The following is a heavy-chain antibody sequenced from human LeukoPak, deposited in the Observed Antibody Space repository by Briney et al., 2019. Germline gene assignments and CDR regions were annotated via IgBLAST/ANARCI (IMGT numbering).Heavy chain of an antibody. Sequence: GGSLRLSCAASGFTFSNFAMSWVRQAPGKGLEWVSAINGGGGSTYYADSVKGRFTISRDNAKNTLYLQMNSLRAEDTAIYYCAKDSPLIGPYWGQGTLVTVSS. CDR2: INGGGGST. D-gene: IGHD3-16*01. V-gene: IGHV3-23*01. CDR3: AKDSPLIGPY. J-gene: IGHJ4*02. CDR1: GFTFSNFA.